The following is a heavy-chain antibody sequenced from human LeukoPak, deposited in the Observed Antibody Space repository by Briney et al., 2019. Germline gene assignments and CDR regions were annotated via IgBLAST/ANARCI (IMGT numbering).Heavy chain of an antibody. CDR2: VRGKGYGGTT. V-gene: IGHV3-49*03. J-gene: IGHJ4*02. CDR3: ARGYGRGSPFDH. Sequence: GGSLRLSCTASGFTFRDYSMSWFRQAPGKGLEWVSFVRGKGYGGTTEYDASVRGRFTISRDDSKNIAYLQMNSLKTEDTAVYYCARGYGRGSPFDHWGQGALVIVSS. D-gene: IGHD1-26*01. CDR1: GFTFRDYS.